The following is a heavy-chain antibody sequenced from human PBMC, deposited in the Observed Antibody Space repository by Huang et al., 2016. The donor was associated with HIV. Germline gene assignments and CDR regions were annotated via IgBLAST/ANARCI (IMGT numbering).Heavy chain of an antibody. CDR1: GFTFSSYS. Sequence: EVQLVESGRGLVQPGGSLKLSCAASGFTFSSYSMNWVRQVPGKGLDWISYISSSSSAVYYADAVKGRCTISRDNGKDSLYLQMNSLRAEDTAVYYCARGYMPPADYWGQGTLVTVSS. D-gene: IGHD2-8*01. CDR3: ARGYMPPADY. V-gene: IGHV3-48*01. CDR2: ISSSSSAV. J-gene: IGHJ4*02.